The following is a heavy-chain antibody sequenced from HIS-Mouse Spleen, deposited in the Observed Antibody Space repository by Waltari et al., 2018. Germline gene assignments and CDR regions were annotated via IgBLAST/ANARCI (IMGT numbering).Heavy chain of an antibody. J-gene: IGHJ3*02. CDR1: GFTFSSYA. CDR2: ISYDGSNK. Sequence: QVQLVESGGGVVQPGRSLRLFCAASGFTFSSYAMHWVRQAPGKGLEWVAVISYDGSNKYYADSVKGRFTISRDNSKNTLYLQMNSLRAEDTAVYYCARDQGGYQMRPFDAFDIWGQGTMVTVSS. V-gene: IGHV3-30-3*01. D-gene: IGHD5-12*01. CDR3: ARDQGGYQMRPFDAFDI.